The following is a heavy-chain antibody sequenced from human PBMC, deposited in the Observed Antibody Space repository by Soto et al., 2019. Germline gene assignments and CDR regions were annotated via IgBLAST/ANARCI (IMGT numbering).Heavy chain of an antibody. J-gene: IGHJ2*01. Sequence: EVQLVQSGAEVKKPGESLKISCKGSGYSFTNYWIGWVRQMPGKGLEWMGIIYPGDSDTRYSPSFQDQVTISADKSISASYLQWNSLVGSDAVMYYCASPGVGGANSLYFDLWGRGTLVTVSS. CDR1: GYSFTNYW. CDR3: ASPGVGGANSLYFDL. D-gene: IGHD2-15*01. CDR2: IYPGDSDT. V-gene: IGHV5-51*03.